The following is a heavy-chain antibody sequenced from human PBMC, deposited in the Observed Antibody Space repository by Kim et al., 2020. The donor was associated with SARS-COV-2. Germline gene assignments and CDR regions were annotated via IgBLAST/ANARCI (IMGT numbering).Heavy chain of an antibody. D-gene: IGHD3-3*01. CDR2: IIPIFGTA. Sequence: SVKVSCKASGGTFSSYAISWVRQAPGQGLEWMGGIIPIFGTANYAQKFQGRVTITADESTSTAYMELSSLRSEDTAVYYCARDRDYSPDYDFWSGPSDGMDVWGQGTTVTVSS. J-gene: IGHJ6*02. V-gene: IGHV1-69*13. CDR3: ARDRDYSPDYDFWSGPSDGMDV. CDR1: GGTFSSYA.